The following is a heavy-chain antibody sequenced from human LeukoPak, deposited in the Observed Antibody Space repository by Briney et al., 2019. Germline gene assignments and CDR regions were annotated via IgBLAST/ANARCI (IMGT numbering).Heavy chain of an antibody. CDR2: IYHSGNT. D-gene: IGHD3-3*01. CDR1: VYSIRSGYY. Sequence: SETLSLTCAVSVYSIRSGYYWGWIRQPPGKGLEWIGSIYHSGNTYYNPSLRSRDTISVATSKNQFSLKLSSVTAADTAVYYCARILGPQSSTYYDFWSGYYFDYWGQGTLVTVSS. J-gene: IGHJ4*02. V-gene: IGHV4-38-2*01. CDR3: ARILGPQSSTYYDFWSGYYFDY.